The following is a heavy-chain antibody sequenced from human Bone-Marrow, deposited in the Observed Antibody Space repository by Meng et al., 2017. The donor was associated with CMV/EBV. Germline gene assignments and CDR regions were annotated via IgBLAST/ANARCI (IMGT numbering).Heavy chain of an antibody. J-gene: IGHJ6*02. Sequence: SAQVSSKASGGTFSSYNISWVRQAPGQGLEWMGRIIPILGIANYAQKFQGRVTITADKSTSTAYMELSSLRSEDTAVYYCASDHGPAAISYYGMDVWGQGTTVTVSS. CDR2: IIPILGIA. D-gene: IGHD2-2*01. V-gene: IGHV1-69*02. CDR1: GGTFSSYN. CDR3: ASDHGPAAISYYGMDV.